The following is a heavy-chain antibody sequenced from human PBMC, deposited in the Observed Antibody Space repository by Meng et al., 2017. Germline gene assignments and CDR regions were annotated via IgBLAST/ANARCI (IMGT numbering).Heavy chain of an antibody. CDR1: GYTFTSYD. D-gene: IGHD2-2*01. CDR3: ARGDIVVVPAALFDP. J-gene: IGHJ5*02. Sequence: QVQVGQSGAEVKKPGASVKVSCKASGYTFTSYDINWVRQATGQGLEWMGWMNPNSGNTGYAQKFQGRVTMTRNTSISTAYMELSSLRSEDTAVDYCARGDIVVVPAALFDPWGQGTLVTVSS. CDR2: MNPNSGNT. V-gene: IGHV1-8*01.